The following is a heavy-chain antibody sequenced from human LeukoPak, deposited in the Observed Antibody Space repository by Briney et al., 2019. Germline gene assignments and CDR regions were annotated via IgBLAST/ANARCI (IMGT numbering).Heavy chain of an antibody. J-gene: IGHJ4*02. V-gene: IGHV1-24*01. D-gene: IGHD3-10*01. Sequence: ASVKVSCKVSGYTLTELSMHWVRQAPGKGLEWMGGFDPEDGETIYAQKFQGRVTMTEDTPTDTAYMELSSLRSEDTAVYYCATDLVRFGELFHNYWGQGTLVTVSS. CDR2: FDPEDGET. CDR3: ATDLVRFGELFHNY. CDR1: GYTLTELS.